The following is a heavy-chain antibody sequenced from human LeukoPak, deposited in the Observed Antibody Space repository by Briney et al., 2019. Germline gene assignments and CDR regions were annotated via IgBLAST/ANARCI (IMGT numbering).Heavy chain of an antibody. CDR3: ASTTYYYGPGDPKSYYYYGMDV. Sequence: GGSLRLSCAASGFTFSSYSMTWVRQAPGKGLEWVSSISSSSSYIYYADSVKGRFTISRDNAKNSLYLQMNSLRAEDTAVYYCASTTYYYGPGDPKSYYYYGMDVWGQGTTVTVSS. D-gene: IGHD3-10*01. CDR2: ISSSSSYI. J-gene: IGHJ6*02. V-gene: IGHV3-21*01. CDR1: GFTFSSYS.